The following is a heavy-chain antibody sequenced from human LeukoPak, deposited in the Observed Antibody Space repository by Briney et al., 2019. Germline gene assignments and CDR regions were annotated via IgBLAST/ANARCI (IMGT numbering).Heavy chain of an antibody. D-gene: IGHD3-10*01. CDR3: ARDCGITMVRGVTPYNWFDP. V-gene: IGHV1-2*02. CDR2: INPNSGGT. J-gene: IGHJ5*02. CDR1: GYTFTGYY. Sequence: ASVKVSCKASGYTFTGYYMHWVRQAPGQGLEWMGWINPNSGGTNYAQKFQGRVTMTRDTSISTAYMELSRLRSDDTAVYYCARDCGITMVRGVTPYNWFDPWGQGTLVTVSS.